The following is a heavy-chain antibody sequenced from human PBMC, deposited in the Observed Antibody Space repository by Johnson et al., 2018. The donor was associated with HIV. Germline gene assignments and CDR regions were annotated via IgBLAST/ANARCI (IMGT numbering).Heavy chain of an antibody. Sequence: QVQLVESGGGLVKPGGSLRLSCAASGFTFSDYYMSWIRQAPGKGLEWVSYISSSGSTIYYADSVKGRFTISRDNAKNSLYLQMNNLRAEDTAWYYYARVMVQGDAFDIWGQGTMVTVSS. CDR1: GFTFSDYY. CDR3: ARVMVQGDAFDI. CDR2: ISSSGSTI. D-gene: IGHD3-10*01. J-gene: IGHJ3*02. V-gene: IGHV3-11*01.